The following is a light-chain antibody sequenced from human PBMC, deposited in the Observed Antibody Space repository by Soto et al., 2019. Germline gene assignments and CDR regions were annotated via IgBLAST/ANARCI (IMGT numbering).Light chain of an antibody. J-gene: IGLJ1*01. CDR3: CSYAGSYV. V-gene: IGLV2-11*01. CDR2: DVS. CDR1: SSDVGGYKY. Sequence: QSVLTQPPSVSGAPGQRVTISCTGTSSDVGGYKYVSWYQQHPGKAPKLTIYDVSKRPSGVPDRFSGSKSGNTASLTISGLQTEDEADYYCCSYAGSYVFGTGTKGTVL.